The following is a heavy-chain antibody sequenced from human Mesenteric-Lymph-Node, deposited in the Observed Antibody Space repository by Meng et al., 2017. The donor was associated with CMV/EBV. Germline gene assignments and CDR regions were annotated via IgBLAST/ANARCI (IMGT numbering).Heavy chain of an antibody. CDR1: GLSFDNFA. V-gene: IGHV3-23*01. Sequence: GESLKISCTTSGLSFDNFAMGWVRQAPGKGLEWVSGISSSGSVILYADSVKGRFTISRDNPKNTLFLQMNSLRAEDTAFYYCAKGPSGPSPRNNWFGPWGQGTLVTVSS. CDR2: ISSSGSVI. D-gene: IGHD1-14*01. J-gene: IGHJ5*02. CDR3: AKGPSGPSPRNNWFGP.